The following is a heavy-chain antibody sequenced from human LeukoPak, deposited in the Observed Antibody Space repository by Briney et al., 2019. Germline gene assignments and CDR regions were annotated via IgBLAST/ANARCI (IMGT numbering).Heavy chain of an antibody. J-gene: IGHJ6*03. CDR1: GYTFNLHG. D-gene: IGHD5-12*01. CDR2: IRGFNGHT. V-gene: IGHV1-18*01. Sequence: SVTASCKASGYTFNLHGANCVRQAPEQGLEWMGWIRGFNGHTKYAQNLQGRVTMTTDTSTSTAYMELRSLRSDDTAVYYCARAWLRRNFYYYMDVWGKGTTVTVSS. CDR3: ARAWLRRNFYYYMDV.